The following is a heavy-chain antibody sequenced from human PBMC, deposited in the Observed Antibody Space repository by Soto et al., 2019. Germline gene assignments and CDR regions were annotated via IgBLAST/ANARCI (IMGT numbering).Heavy chain of an antibody. CDR1: GGSISSSSYY. V-gene: IGHV4-39*01. J-gene: IGHJ6*03. CDR3: ASPAEGGVYCSSTSCYHQNYYYMDV. D-gene: IGHD2-2*01. Sequence: SETLSLTCTVSGGSISSSSYYWGWIRQPPGKGLEWIGSIYYSGSTYYNPSLKSRVTISVDTSKNQFSLKLSSVTAADTAVYYCASPAEGGVYCSSTSCYHQNYYYMDVWGKGTTVTVSS. CDR2: IYYSGST.